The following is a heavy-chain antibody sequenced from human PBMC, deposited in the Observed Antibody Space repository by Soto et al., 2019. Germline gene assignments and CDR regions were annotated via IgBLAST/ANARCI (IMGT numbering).Heavy chain of an antibody. CDR3: ERDRIVVVTATHYYYYGTDV. D-gene: IGHD2-21*02. Sequence: SETLSLPCFVSGGSVSSGSYYWSWIRQPPGKGLEWIGYIYYSGSTNYNPSLKSRVTISVDTSKNQFSLKLSSVTAADTAVYYCERDRIVVVTATHYYYYGTDVTGKGTMVTVFS. J-gene: IGHJ6*04. V-gene: IGHV4-61*01. CDR1: GGSVSSGSYY. CDR2: IYYSGST.